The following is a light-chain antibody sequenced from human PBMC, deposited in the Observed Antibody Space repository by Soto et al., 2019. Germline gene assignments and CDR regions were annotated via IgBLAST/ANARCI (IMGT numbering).Light chain of an antibody. Sequence: EIVLIQSPATLSLSPGERATLSCRASQSVGSYLAWYQHKPGQAPRLLISDASNRATGIPARFSAGGSGTDFTLTITSLQSEDFAVYYCQQYNNWPPFTFGPGTKVDIK. V-gene: IGKV3-11*01. CDR2: DAS. CDR3: QQYNNWPPFT. CDR1: QSVGSY. J-gene: IGKJ3*01.